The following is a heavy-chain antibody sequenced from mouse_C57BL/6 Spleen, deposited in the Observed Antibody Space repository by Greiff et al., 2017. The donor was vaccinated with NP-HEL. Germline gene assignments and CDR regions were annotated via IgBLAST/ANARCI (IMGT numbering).Heavy chain of an antibody. J-gene: IGHJ2*01. D-gene: IGHD5-1*01. CDR3: ARIRNEYGFDY. V-gene: IGHV1-66*01. CDR2: IYPGSGNT. CDR1: GYSFTSYY. Sequence: ESGPELVKPGASVKISCKASGYSFTSYYIHWVKQRPGQGLEWIGWIYPGSGNTQYNEKFKGKATLTADTSSSTAYMQLSSLTSEDSAVYYCARIRNEYGFDYWGQGTTLTVSS.